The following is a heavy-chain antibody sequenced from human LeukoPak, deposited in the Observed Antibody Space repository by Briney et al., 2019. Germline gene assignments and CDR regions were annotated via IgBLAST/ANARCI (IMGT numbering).Heavy chain of an antibody. CDR2: INHSGST. CDR3: ARVPRHIVVVVAAIFSDYYYYYMDV. Sequence: TSETLSLTCAVYGGSFSGYYWSWIRQPPGKGLEWIGEINHSGSTNYNPSLKSRVTISVDTSKNQFSLKLSSVTAADTAVYYCARVPRHIVVVVAAIFSDYYYYYMDVWGKGTTVTVSS. CDR1: GGSFSGYY. J-gene: IGHJ6*03. V-gene: IGHV4-34*01. D-gene: IGHD2-15*01.